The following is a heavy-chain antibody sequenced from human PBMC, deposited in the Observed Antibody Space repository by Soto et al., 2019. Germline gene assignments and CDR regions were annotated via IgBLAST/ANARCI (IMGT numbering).Heavy chain of an antibody. D-gene: IGHD5-12*01. CDR1: GFPFSSYA. CDR2: ISGGGGSL. Sequence: GGSLRLSCAASGFPFSSYAMSWVRQAPGKGLECVSAISGGGGSLSFADSVKGRFTISRDNSKNTLYLQMNSLRAEDTAVYYCAKGGGLNYYYGMDVWGQGTTVTVSS. CDR3: AKGGGLNYYYGMDV. J-gene: IGHJ6*02. V-gene: IGHV3-23*01.